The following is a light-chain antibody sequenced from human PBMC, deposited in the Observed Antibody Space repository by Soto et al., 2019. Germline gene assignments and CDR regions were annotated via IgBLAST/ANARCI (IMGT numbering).Light chain of an antibody. CDR3: QQYNRYRA. V-gene: IGKV1-5*01. Sequence: IHVTKSPATLSAYVGDTVSITCRASHTISRWLAWYQQKPGKAPRLLIYTASTLESGVPSRFSASGSGTEFTLTISSLHPDDSATYYCQQYNRYRAFGQGTKVDI. CDR1: HTISRW. J-gene: IGKJ1*01. CDR2: TAS.